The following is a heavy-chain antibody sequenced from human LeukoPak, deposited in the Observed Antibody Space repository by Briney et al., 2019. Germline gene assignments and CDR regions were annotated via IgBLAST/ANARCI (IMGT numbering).Heavy chain of an antibody. J-gene: IGHJ3*02. D-gene: IGHD1-1*01. CDR2: ISSSSSTI. CDR3: ARDQGTGTYAFDI. V-gene: IGHV3-48*01. CDR1: GFTFSSYS. Sequence: GGSLRLSCAASGFTFSSYSMNWVRQAPGKGLEWVSYISSSSSTIYYADSVKGRFTISRDNAKNSLYLQMNSLRAEGTAVYYCARDQGTGTYAFDIWGQGTMVTVSS.